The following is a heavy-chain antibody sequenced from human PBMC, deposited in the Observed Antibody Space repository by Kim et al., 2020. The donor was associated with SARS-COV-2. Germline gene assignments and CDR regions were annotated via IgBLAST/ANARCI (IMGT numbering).Heavy chain of an antibody. V-gene: IGHV3-7*01. CDR1: GFTFSSYW. Sequence: GGSLRLSCAASGFTFSSYWMSWVRQAPGKGLEWVANIKQDGSEKYYVDSVKGRFTISRDNAKNSLYLQMNSLRAEDTAVYYCARERASGSDYGRYYFDYWGQGTLVTVSS. D-gene: IGHD1-26*01. CDR2: IKQDGSEK. CDR3: ARERASGSDYGRYYFDY. J-gene: IGHJ4*02.